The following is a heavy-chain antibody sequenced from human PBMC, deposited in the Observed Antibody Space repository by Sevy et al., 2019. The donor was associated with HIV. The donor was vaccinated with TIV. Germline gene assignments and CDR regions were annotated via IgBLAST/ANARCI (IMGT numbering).Heavy chain of an antibody. J-gene: IGHJ6*02. V-gene: IGHV4-59*13. Sequence: SETLSLTCTVSGGSISSYYWSWIRQPPGKGLEWIGYIYYSGSTNYNPSLKSRVTISVDTSKNQFSLKLSSVTAADTAVYYCARGRGEGYYGMDVWGQGTTVTVSS. D-gene: IGHD3-10*01. CDR1: GGSISSYY. CDR3: ARGRGEGYYGMDV. CDR2: IYYSGST.